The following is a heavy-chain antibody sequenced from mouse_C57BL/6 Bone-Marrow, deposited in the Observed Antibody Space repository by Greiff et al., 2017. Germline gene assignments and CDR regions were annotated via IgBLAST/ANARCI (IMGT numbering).Heavy chain of an antibody. Sequence: EVKLVESEGGLVQPGSSMKLSCTASGFTFSDYYMAWVRQVPEKGLEWVANINYDGSSTYYLDSLQSRFIISRDNAKNILYLQMSSLKSEDTATYYCAIYYGSSYGFAYWGQGTLVTVSA. CDR3: AIYYGSSYGFAY. CDR1: GFTFSDYY. CDR2: INYDGSST. J-gene: IGHJ3*01. D-gene: IGHD1-1*01. V-gene: IGHV5-16*01.